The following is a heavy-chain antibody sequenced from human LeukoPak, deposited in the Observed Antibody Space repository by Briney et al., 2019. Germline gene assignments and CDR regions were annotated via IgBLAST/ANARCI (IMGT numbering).Heavy chain of an antibody. J-gene: IGHJ4*02. CDR1: GGSISSYY. Sequence: SETLSLTCTVSGGSISSYYWSWIRQSPGKGLEWIGYIYCSGSTNYIPSLKSRVTISVDTSKNQFSLKLSSVTAADTAVYFCARSAYGPETVDYWGQGTLVTVSS. D-gene: IGHD3-10*01. V-gene: IGHV4-59*01. CDR3: ARSAYGPETVDY. CDR2: IYCSGST.